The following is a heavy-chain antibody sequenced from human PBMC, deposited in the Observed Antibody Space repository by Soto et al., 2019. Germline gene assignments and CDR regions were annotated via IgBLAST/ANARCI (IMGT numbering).Heavy chain of an antibody. CDR1: GGSISSYY. CDR2: IYYSGST. Sequence: PSETLSLTCTVSGGSISSYYWSWIRQPPGKGLEWMGYIYYSGSTNYNPSLKSRANISVAKSKTKSPLKLRSVTAADTAVYSCARLAYYDFWSGYYYDYWGKGTLVTVSS. CDR3: ARLAYYDFWSGYYYDY. J-gene: IGHJ4*02. D-gene: IGHD3-3*01. V-gene: IGHV4-59*01.